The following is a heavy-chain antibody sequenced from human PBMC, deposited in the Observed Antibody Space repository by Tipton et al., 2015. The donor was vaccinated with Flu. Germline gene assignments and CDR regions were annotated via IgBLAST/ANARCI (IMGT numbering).Heavy chain of an antibody. D-gene: IGHD3-16*01. CDR1: GGSISSYY. CDR2: IYYSGST. V-gene: IGHV4-59*08. Sequence: GLVKPSETLSLTCTVSGGSISSYYWSWIRQPPGKGLEWIGYIYYSGSTNYNPSLKSRVTISIDTSKNQFFLKLRSMTVADTAVYYCARPHSYANYGLDVWGQGTTVTVSS. J-gene: IGHJ6*02. CDR3: ARPHSYANYGLDV.